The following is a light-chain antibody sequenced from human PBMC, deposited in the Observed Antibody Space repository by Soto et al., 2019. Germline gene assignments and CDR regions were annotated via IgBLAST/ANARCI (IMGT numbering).Light chain of an antibody. V-gene: IGKV3-15*01. CDR1: QSVSSN. J-gene: IGKJ2*01. Sequence: EIVMTQSPATLSVSPGERATLSCRASQSVSSNFAWYPQKPGQAPGLLIYGASTRAPGIPARFSGSGSGTEGTLTISSLQSEDFGVEYWQQYKNWPSAYTSGEGNKREIK. CDR3: QQYKNWPSAYT. CDR2: GAS.